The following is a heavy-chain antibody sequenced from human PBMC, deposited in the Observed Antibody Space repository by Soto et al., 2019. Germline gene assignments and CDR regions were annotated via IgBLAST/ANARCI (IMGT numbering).Heavy chain of an antibody. Sequence: SETLSLTCTVSGGSIGGSNYFWGWIRQSPGTGLEWLGTIYSSGSTYYNPSLKSRITMSLDTSKNQFSLNLGSVTAADTAVYYCARSYYDILTGYYGPTPYYYYYGMDVWGQGTTVTVSS. J-gene: IGHJ6*02. CDR2: IYSSGST. D-gene: IGHD3-9*01. CDR1: GGSIGGSNYF. CDR3: ARSYYDILTGYYGPTPYYYYYGMDV. V-gene: IGHV4-39*01.